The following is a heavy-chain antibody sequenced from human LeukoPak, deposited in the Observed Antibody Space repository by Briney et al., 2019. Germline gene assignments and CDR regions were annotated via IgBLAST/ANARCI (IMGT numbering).Heavy chain of an antibody. V-gene: IGHV1-69*04. D-gene: IGHD4-11*01. Sequence: ASVKVSCKASGYTFTTYGISWVRQAPGQGLEWMGRIIPILGIANYAQKFQGRVTITADKSTSTAYMELSSLRPEDTAVYYCAREMLVLQYPPFDYWGQGTLVTVSS. J-gene: IGHJ4*02. CDR2: IIPILGIA. CDR3: AREMLVLQYPPFDY. CDR1: GYTFTTYG.